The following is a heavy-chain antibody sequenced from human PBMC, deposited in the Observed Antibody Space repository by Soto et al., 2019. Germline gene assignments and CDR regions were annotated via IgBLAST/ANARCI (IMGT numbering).Heavy chain of an antibody. Sequence: SETLSLTCTVSGGSISSYYWSWIRQPPGKGLQWSGYIYNTGSTNYNPSLESRVTISVDTSKNQLSLKLSSVTAADTAVYYCARYSQYSGFDGFDYWGQGALVTVSS. J-gene: IGHJ4*02. CDR1: GGSISSYY. V-gene: IGHV4-59*01. D-gene: IGHD1-26*01. CDR3: ARYSQYSGFDGFDY. CDR2: IYNTGST.